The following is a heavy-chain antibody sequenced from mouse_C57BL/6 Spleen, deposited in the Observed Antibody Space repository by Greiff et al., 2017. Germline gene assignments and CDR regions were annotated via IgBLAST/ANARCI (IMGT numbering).Heavy chain of an antibody. CDR2: IDPSDSYT. V-gene: IGHV1-69*01. CDR3: ARRGYYSNSDY. CDR1: GYTFTSYW. Sequence: QVQLQQPGAELVMPGASVKLSCKASGYTFTSYWMHWVKQRPGQGLEWIGEIDPSDSYTNYNQKFKGKSTLTVDKSSSTAYMQLSSLTSEDSAVYYCARRGYYSNSDYWGQGTTLTVSS. J-gene: IGHJ2*01. D-gene: IGHD2-5*01.